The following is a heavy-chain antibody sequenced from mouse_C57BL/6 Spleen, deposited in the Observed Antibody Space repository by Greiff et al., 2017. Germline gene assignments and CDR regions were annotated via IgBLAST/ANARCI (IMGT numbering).Heavy chain of an antibody. V-gene: IGHV5-4*01. Sequence: DVMLVESGGGLVKPGGSLKLSCAASGFTFSSYAMSWVRQTPEKRLEWVATISDGGSYTYYPDNVKGRFTISRDNAKNNLYLQMSHLKSEDTAMYYCARDRSYGNPYFDVWGTGTTVTVSS. J-gene: IGHJ1*03. CDR1: GFTFSSYA. CDR3: ARDRSYGNPYFDV. D-gene: IGHD2-1*01. CDR2: ISDGGSYT.